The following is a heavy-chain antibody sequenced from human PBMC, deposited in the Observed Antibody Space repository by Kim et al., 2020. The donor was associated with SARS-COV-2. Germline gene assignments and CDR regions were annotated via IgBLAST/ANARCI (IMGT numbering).Heavy chain of an antibody. CDR3: TRVPGTPLAFWDAVDI. V-gene: IGHV3-73*01. Sequence: GGSLRLSCAASGFTFSDSAIHWVRQASGKGLEWVGRIRSKANTYATAYAASVKGRFTISRDDSKNTAYLQMNSLKTEDTAVYFCTRVPGTPLAFWDAVDIWGQGTMVTVSS. CDR1: GFTFSDSA. J-gene: IGHJ3*02. D-gene: IGHD1-1*01. CDR2: IRSKANTYAT.